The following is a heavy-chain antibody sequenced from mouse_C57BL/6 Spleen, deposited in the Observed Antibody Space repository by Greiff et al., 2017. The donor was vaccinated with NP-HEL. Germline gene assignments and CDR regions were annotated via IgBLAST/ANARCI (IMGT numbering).Heavy chain of an antibody. CDR1: GYTFTSYW. D-gene: IGHD2-1*01. V-gene: IGHV1-50*01. CDR2: IDPSDSYT. CDR3: AYGNYEAY. Sequence: VQLQQSGAELVKPGASVKLSCKASGYTFTSYWMQWVKQRPGQGLEWIGEIDPSDSYTNYNQKFKGKATLTVDTSSSTAYMQLSSLTSEDSAVYYCAYGNYEAYWGQGTLVTVSA. J-gene: IGHJ3*01.